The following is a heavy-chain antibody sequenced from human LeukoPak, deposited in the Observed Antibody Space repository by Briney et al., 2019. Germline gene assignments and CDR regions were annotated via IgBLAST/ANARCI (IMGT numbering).Heavy chain of an antibody. Sequence: SETLSLTCTVSGGSIRSSSYYWGWIRQPPGKGLEWIGSIYHSGSTYYNPSLKSRVTISVDTSKNQFSLKLSSVTAADTAVYYCARIAAAGTLSWGQGTMVTVSS. D-gene: IGHD6-13*01. J-gene: IGHJ3*01. CDR1: GGSIRSSSYY. V-gene: IGHV4-39*07. CDR3: ARIAAAGTLS. CDR2: IYHSGST.